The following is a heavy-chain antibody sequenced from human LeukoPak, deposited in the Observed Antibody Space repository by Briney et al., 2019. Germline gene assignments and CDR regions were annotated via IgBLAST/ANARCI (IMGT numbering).Heavy chain of an antibody. CDR3: ARDRAAARPYYYYYYMDV. V-gene: IGHV1-69*05. D-gene: IGHD6-13*01. CDR2: IIPIFGTA. CDR1: GGTFSSYA. J-gene: IGHJ6*03. Sequence: SVKVSCKASGGTFSSYAISWVRHAPGQGLEWMGGIIPIFGTANYAQKFQGRVTITTDESTSTAYMELSSLRSEDTAVYYCARDRAAARPYYYYYYMDVWGKGTTVTVSS.